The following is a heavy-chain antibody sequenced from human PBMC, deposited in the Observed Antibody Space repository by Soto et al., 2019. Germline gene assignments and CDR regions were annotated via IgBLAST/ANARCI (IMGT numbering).Heavy chain of an antibody. V-gene: IGHV1-69*13. CDR3: ARGGDMVLVPAAANFFDY. Sequence: GASVKVSCKASGGTFSSYAISWVRQAPGQGLEWMGGIIPIFGTANYAQKFQGRVTITADESTSTAYMELSSLRSEDTAVYYCARGGDMVLVPAAANFFDYWGQGTLVTVAS. D-gene: IGHD2-2*01. CDR2: IIPIFGTA. J-gene: IGHJ4*02. CDR1: GGTFSSYA.